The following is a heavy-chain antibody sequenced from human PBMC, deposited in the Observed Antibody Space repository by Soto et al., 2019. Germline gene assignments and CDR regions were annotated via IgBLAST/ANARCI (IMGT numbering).Heavy chain of an antibody. CDR1: GGSMSSSNW. Sequence: QVQLQESGPGLVKPSGTLSLTCTVSGGSMSSSNWWNWVRQSPGKGLEWIGEVHHSGRTNYNPSLKSRVTRSVDKSKNHFSLKLSSVTAADTAVYYCARSEATGLDYWGQGTLVTVSS. CDR2: VHHSGRT. D-gene: IGHD1-26*01. V-gene: IGHV4-4*02. CDR3: ARSEATGLDY. J-gene: IGHJ4*02.